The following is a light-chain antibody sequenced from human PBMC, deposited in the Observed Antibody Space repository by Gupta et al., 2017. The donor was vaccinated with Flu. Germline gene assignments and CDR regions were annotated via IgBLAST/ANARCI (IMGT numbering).Light chain of an antibody. V-gene: IGKV1-5*03. J-gene: IGKJ1*01. CDR3: QQDDSYSGA. CDR2: KAS. CDR1: QSFSSW. Sequence: DIQLTQSPSTLSASLGDRVTITCRASQSFSSWLAWYQQKPGKAPKLLIYKASTRESGVPSRFSGSGSGTEFTLTISSLQPDDFATYYCQQDDSYSGAFGQGTKVEIK.